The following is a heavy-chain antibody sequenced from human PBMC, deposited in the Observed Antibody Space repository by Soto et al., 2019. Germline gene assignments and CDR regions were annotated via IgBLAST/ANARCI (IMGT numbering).Heavy chain of an antibody. CDR2: ISSGGTTI. CDR1: GLTFSTYE. D-gene: IGHD6-13*01. Sequence: EVQLVESGGGLVQPGGSLRLSCAASGLTFSTYEMNWVRQAPGKGLEWVSCISSGGTTIYYADSVKGRFTISRDNARNSLHLQMNSLRVEDTAIYFCARFGLSSSLHPSIDFWGQGTLVTVSS. J-gene: IGHJ4*02. V-gene: IGHV3-48*03. CDR3: ARFGLSSSLHPSIDF.